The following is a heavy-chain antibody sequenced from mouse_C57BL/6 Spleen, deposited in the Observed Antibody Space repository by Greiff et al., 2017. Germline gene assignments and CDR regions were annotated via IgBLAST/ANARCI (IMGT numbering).Heavy chain of an antibody. CDR3: ARRDYYGSSYNAMDY. CDR2: INPNNGGT. V-gene: IGHV1-18*01. J-gene: IGHJ4*01. D-gene: IGHD1-1*01. CDR1: GYTFTDYN. Sequence: EVQLQQSGPELVKPGASVKIPCKASGYTFTDYNMDWVKRSHGKSLEWIGDINPNNGGTIYNQKFKGKATLTVDKSSSTAYMELRSLTSEDTAVYYCARRDYYGSSYNAMDYWGQGTSVTVSS.